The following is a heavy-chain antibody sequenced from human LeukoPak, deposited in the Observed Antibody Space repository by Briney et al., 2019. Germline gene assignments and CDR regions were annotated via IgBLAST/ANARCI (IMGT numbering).Heavy chain of an antibody. J-gene: IGHJ4*02. CDR2: ISGSGGST. CDR1: GFTFSSYS. Sequence: PGGSLRLSCAASGFTFSSYSMNWVRQAPGKGLEWVSTISGSGGSTYYADSVKGRFTISRDNSKNTLYLQMNSLRAEDTAVYYCAKDIFWFDYWGQGTLVTVSS. CDR3: AKDIFWFDY. V-gene: IGHV3-23*01. D-gene: IGHD3-9*01.